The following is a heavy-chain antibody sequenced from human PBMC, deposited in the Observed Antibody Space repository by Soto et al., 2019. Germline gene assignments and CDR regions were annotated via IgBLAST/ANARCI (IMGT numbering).Heavy chain of an antibody. V-gene: IGHV4-59*02. Sequence: ETLSLTCTVSGGSVSSYYWSWIRQPPGKGLEWIGYIYYSGSTNYNPSLKSRVTISVDTSKNQFSLKLSSVTAADTAVYYCARAAMGGSSWPFDYWGQGTLVTVSS. CDR2: IYYSGST. CDR1: GGSVSSYY. D-gene: IGHD6-13*01. CDR3: ARAAMGGSSWPFDY. J-gene: IGHJ4*02.